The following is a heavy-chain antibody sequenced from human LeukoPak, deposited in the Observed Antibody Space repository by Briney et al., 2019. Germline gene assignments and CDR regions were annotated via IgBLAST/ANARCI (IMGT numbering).Heavy chain of an antibody. J-gene: IGHJ5*02. CDR3: ATSLVPDSSGYYQNWFDP. Sequence: ASVKVSCKVSGYTLTDLSMHWVRQTPGQGLEWMGGFDPEDGETIYAQKFQGRVTMTEDTSTDTAYMELSSLRSEDTAVYYCATSLVPDSSGYYQNWFDPWGQGTLVTVSS. V-gene: IGHV1-24*01. CDR1: GYTLTDLS. D-gene: IGHD3-22*01. CDR2: FDPEDGET.